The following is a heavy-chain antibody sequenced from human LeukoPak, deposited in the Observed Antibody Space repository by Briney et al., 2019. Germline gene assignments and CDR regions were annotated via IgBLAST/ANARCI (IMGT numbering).Heavy chain of an antibody. CDR3: ARDHGGIAAAGTNAFDI. D-gene: IGHD6-13*01. CDR2: ISAYNGNT. Sequence: ASVKVSCKASGCTFTSYGISWVRQAPGQGLEWMGWISAYNGNTNYAQKLQGRVTMTTDTSTSTAYMELRSLRSDDTALYYCARDHGGIAAAGTNAFDIWGKGTMVTVSS. J-gene: IGHJ3*02. V-gene: IGHV1-18*01. CDR1: GCTFTSYG.